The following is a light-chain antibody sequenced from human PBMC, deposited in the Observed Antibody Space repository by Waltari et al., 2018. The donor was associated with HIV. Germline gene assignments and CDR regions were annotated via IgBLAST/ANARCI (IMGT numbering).Light chain of an antibody. Sequence: QSVLTQPPSVSATPGQTINISCSGSRSNIGGNFVFWYQQVATTAPRLLVYRNDQRPSCVSYRFSGFRLGTSASLAISGLRSEDEGNYYCASWDDSLPGHVFGTGT. J-gene: IGLJ1*01. CDR2: RND. CDR1: RSNIGGNF. V-gene: IGLV1-47*01. CDR3: ASWDDSLPGHV.